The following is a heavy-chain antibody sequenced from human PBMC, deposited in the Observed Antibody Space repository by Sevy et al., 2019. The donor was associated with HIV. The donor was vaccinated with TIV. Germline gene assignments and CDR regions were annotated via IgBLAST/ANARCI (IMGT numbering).Heavy chain of an antibody. D-gene: IGHD6-13*01. Sequence: GGSQRLSCTASGFTFGDYAMSWFRQAPGKGLEWVGFIRSKAYGGTTEYAASVKGRFTISRDDSKSIAYLQMNSLKTEDTAVYYCTRDSIAAAGWNWFDPWGQGTLVTVSS. CDR3: TRDSIAAAGWNWFDP. J-gene: IGHJ5*02. V-gene: IGHV3-49*03. CDR1: GFTFGDYA. CDR2: IRSKAYGGTT.